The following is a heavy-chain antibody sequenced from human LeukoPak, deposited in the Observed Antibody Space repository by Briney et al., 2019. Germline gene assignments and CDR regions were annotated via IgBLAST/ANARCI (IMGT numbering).Heavy chain of an antibody. D-gene: IGHD4-17*01. Sequence: AASVKVSCKASGYTFTSYYMHWVRQAPGRGLEWMGIINPSGGSTSYAQKFQGRVTMTRDTSTSTVYMGLSSLRSEDTAVYYCAKEILTVTTSGFDAFDIWGQGTMVTVSS. V-gene: IGHV1-46*01. CDR2: INPSGGST. J-gene: IGHJ3*02. CDR3: AKEILTVTTSGFDAFDI. CDR1: GYTFTSYY.